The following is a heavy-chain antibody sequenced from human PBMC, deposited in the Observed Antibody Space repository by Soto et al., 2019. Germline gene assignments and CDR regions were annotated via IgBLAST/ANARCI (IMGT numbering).Heavy chain of an antibody. CDR1: GFTFSSYG. V-gene: IGHV3-30*18. J-gene: IGHJ6*02. CDR2: ISYDGSNK. Sequence: QVQLVESGGGVVQPGRSLRLSCAASGFTFSSYGMHWVRQAPGKGLEWVAVISYDGSNKYYADSVKGRFTISRDNSKNTLYLQMNSLRAEDTAVYYCAKYYGGPLIAALGALPYYYGMDVWGQGTTVTVSS. D-gene: IGHD6-13*01. CDR3: AKYYGGPLIAALGALPYYYGMDV.